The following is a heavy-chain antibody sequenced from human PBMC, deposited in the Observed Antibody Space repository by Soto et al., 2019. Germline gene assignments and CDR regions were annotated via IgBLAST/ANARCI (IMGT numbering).Heavy chain of an antibody. J-gene: IGHJ3*02. V-gene: IGHV1-58*01. Sequence: GASVKVSCKASGFTFTSSAVQWVRQARGQRLEWIGWIVVGSGNTNYAQKFQERVTITRDMSTSTAYMELSSLRSEDTAVYYCAAVPILLWFGDPKDAFDIWGQGTMVTVSS. CDR3: AAVPILLWFGDPKDAFDI. CDR1: GFTFTSSA. D-gene: IGHD3-10*01. CDR2: IVVGSGNT.